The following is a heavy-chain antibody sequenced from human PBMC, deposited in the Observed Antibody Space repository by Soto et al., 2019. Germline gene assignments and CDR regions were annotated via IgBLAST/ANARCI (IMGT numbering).Heavy chain of an antibody. CDR3: ATYYYGSGSLPIY. CDR1: GFTFSRND. V-gene: IGHV3-23*01. Sequence: EVQLLESGGDLVQPGGSLRLSCEGSGFTFSRNDMTWVRQAPGKGLEWVSGISSSGDSTYYADSVKGRSTISRDNSKNTLFLQSNSLRAEDTAVYYCATYYYGSGSLPIYWGQGTLVTVSS. D-gene: IGHD3-10*01. J-gene: IGHJ4*02. CDR2: ISSSGDST.